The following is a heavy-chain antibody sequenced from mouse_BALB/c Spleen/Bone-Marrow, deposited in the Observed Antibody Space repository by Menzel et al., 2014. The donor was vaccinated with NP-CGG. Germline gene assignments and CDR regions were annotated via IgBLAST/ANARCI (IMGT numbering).Heavy chain of an antibody. V-gene: IGHV14-3*02. Sequence: EVQRVESGAELVKPGASVKLSCTASGFNIKDTYTHWVKQRPEQGLEWIGRIDPANGNTKYDPKFQGKATITADTSSNTAYLQLSSLTSEDTAVYYCATMITDWYFDVWGAGTTVTVSS. CDR1: GFNIKDTY. CDR3: ATMITDWYFDV. D-gene: IGHD2-4*01. J-gene: IGHJ1*01. CDR2: IDPANGNT.